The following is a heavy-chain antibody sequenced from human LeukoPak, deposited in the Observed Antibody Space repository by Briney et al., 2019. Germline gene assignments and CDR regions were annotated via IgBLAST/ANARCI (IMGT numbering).Heavy chain of an antibody. D-gene: IGHD3-10*01. Sequence: PSETLSLTCTVSGGSISSYYWSWIRQPPGKGLEWIGYTYYSGSTNYNPSLKSRVTISVDTSKNQFSLRLTSVTAADTAVYYCAREANYYGSGSYFEGTFDYWGQGSLVTVSS. J-gene: IGHJ4*02. CDR3: AREANYYGSGSYFEGTFDY. CDR1: GGSISSYY. CDR2: TYYSGST. V-gene: IGHV4-59*01.